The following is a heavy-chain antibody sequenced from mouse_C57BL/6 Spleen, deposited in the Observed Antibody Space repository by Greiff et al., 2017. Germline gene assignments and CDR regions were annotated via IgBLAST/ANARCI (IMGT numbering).Heavy chain of an antibody. J-gene: IGHJ4*01. CDR3: AREGTWHYAMDY. D-gene: IGHD3-3*01. V-gene: IGHV5-16*01. Sequence: EVQLVESEGGLVQPGSSMKLSCTASGFTFSDYYMAWVRQVPEKGLEWVANINYDGSSTYYLDSLKSRFIISRDNAKNILYLQMSSLKSEDTATYYCAREGTWHYAMDYWGQGTSVTVSS. CDR1: GFTFSDYY. CDR2: INYDGSST.